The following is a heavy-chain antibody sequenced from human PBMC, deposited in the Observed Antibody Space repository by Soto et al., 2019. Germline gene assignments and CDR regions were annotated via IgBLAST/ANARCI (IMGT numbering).Heavy chain of an antibody. D-gene: IGHD6-13*01. CDR2: INHSGST. CDR3: ASGVAAPSLGMDV. J-gene: IGHJ6*02. V-gene: IGHV4-34*01. Sequence: SETLSLTCAVYGGSVSGYYWSWIRQPPGKGLEWIGEINHSGSTNSNPSLKSRVTISVDTSKNQFSLKLSSVTAADTAVYYCASGVAAPSLGMDVWGQGTTVTVSS. CDR1: GGSVSGYY.